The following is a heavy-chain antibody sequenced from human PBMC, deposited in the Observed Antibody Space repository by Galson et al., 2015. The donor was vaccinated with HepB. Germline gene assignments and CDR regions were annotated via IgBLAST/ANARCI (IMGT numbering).Heavy chain of an antibody. V-gene: IGHV1-46*01. CDR1: GYTFTSYY. Sequence: SCKASGYTFTSYYMHWVRQAPGQGLEWMGIINPSGGSTSYAQKFQGRVTMTRDTSTSTVYMELSSLRSEDTAVYYCARDRPSSSTSCYRDYYYGMDVWGQGTTVTVSS. J-gene: IGHJ6*02. CDR3: ARDRPSSSTSCYRDYYYGMDV. CDR2: INPSGGST. D-gene: IGHD2-2*01.